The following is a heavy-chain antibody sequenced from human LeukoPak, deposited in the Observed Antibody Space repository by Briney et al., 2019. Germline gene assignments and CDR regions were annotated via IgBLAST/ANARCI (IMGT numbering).Heavy chain of an antibody. V-gene: IGHV3-23*01. CDR2: ISGSGGST. D-gene: IGHD3-10*01. CDR3: AKDLYYYGSGSPLGY. Sequence: PGGSLRLSCAASGFTFSSYAMSWVRQAPGKGLEWVSAISGSGGSTYYADSVKGRFTISRDNPKNTLYLQMNSLRAEDTAVYYCAKDLYYYGSGSPLGYWGQGTLVTVSS. J-gene: IGHJ4*02. CDR1: GFTFSSYA.